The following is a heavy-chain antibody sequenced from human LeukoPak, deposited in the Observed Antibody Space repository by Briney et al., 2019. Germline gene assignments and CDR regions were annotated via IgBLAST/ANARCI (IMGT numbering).Heavy chain of an antibody. J-gene: IGHJ5*02. V-gene: IGHV3-30-3*01. CDR2: ISYDGSNK. D-gene: IGHD7-27*01. CDR1: GFTFSSYA. Sequence: GGSLRLSCAASGFTFSSYAMHWVRQAPGKGLEWVAVISYDGSNKYYADSVKGRFTISRDNSKNTLYLQMNSLRAEDTAVYYCARGGLSNWVPAYSFDPWGQGTLVTVSS. CDR3: ARGGLSNWVPAYSFDP.